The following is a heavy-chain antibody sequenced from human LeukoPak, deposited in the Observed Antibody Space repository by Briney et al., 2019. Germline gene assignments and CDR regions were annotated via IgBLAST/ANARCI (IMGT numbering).Heavy chain of an antibody. D-gene: IGHD6-19*01. V-gene: IGHV3-11*01. CDR2: ISSSGSSI. CDR3: ARDIWLGPSVEY. J-gene: IGHJ4*02. CDR1: GFTFSDYY. Sequence: GGSLRLSCAASGFTFSDYYMSWIRQAPGKGLEWISYISSSGSSIFYADSVKGRFTISRDNAKNSPYLQMNSLRAEDTAVYYCARDIWLGPSVEYWGQGTLVTVSS.